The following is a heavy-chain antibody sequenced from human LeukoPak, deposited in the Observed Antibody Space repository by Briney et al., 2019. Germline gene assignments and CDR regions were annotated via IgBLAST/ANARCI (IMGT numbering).Heavy chain of an antibody. D-gene: IGHD2-15*01. Sequence: GGSLRLSCAASGFTFSSYNMNWVRQALGRGLEWVSSISRTGSYIYYADSVKGRFTISRDNAQNSLYLQMNSLRVEDTAVYYCARVLETDCRGGSCYSGLDYWGQGTLVTVSS. CDR2: ISRTGSYI. CDR3: ARVLETDCRGGSCYSGLDY. J-gene: IGHJ4*02. V-gene: IGHV3-21*01. CDR1: GFTFSSYN.